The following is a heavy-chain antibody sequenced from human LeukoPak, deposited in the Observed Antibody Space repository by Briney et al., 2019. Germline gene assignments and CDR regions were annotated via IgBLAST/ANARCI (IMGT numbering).Heavy chain of an antibody. CDR2: MNPNSVNT. J-gene: IGHJ5*02. V-gene: IGHV1-8*03. CDR3: ARGLGITGTENWFDP. Sequence: ASVKVSCKASGYTFTSYDINWVRQATGQGLEWMGWMNPNSVNTGYEQKFQGRVTITRNPSISTASMEMSSLRSEDTAVYYCARGLGITGTENWFDPWGQGTLVTVSS. CDR1: GYTFTSYD. D-gene: IGHD1-20*01.